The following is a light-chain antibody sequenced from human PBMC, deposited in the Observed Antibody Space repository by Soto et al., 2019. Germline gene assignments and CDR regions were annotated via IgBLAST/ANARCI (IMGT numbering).Light chain of an antibody. CDR3: ASWDDSLSGGV. CDR1: NSNIGTYT. CDR2: TDY. V-gene: IGLV1-44*01. Sequence: QPVLTQPPSASGTPGQRVIISCSGSNSNIGTYTVNWYQQLPGTDPKLLIYTDYQRPSGVPDRFSGSKSGTSASLAISGLQSEDEADYYCASWDDSLSGGVFGGGTKLTVL. J-gene: IGLJ3*02.